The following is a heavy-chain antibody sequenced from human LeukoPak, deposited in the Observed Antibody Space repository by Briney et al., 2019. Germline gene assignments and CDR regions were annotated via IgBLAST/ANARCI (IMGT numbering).Heavy chain of an antibody. CDR2: INHSGST. J-gene: IGHJ5*02. D-gene: IGHD6-13*01. CDR3: ARGRVAAAGTVPYWFDP. Sequence: SETLSVTCAVYGGSFSGYYWSWIRQPPGKGLEWIGEINHSGSTNYNPSLKSRVTISVDTSKNQFSLKLSSVTAADTAVYYCARGRVAAAGTVPYWFDPWGQGTLVTVSS. V-gene: IGHV4-34*01. CDR1: GGSFSGYY.